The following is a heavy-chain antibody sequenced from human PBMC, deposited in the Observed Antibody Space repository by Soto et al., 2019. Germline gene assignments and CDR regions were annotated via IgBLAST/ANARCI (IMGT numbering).Heavy chain of an antibody. CDR1: GGSFSGYY. Sequence: QVQLQQWGAGLLKPSETLSLTCAVYGGSFSGYYWSWIRQPPGKGLEWIGEINHSGSTNYNPSLKSRATVPVDTSKNQFSLKLSSVTAADTAVYYCARGQGRGYNWFDPWGQGTLVTVSS. CDR3: ARGQGRGYNWFDP. V-gene: IGHV4-34*01. CDR2: INHSGST. D-gene: IGHD3-10*01. J-gene: IGHJ5*02.